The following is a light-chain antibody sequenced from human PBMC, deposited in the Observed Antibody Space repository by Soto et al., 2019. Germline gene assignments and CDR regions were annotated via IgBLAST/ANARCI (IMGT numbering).Light chain of an antibody. V-gene: IGKV2-28*01. J-gene: IGKJ1*01. CDR3: MQTLQTPWT. CDR1: QSLLHSNGYNY. Sequence: DIVMTQSPLSLPVTPGEPASISCRSSQSLLHSNGYNYLDWYLQKPGQSPHLLIYLGSNRASGVPDRCSGSGSGRDFTLKISRVEAEDVGVYYCMQTLQTPWTFGQGTKVEIK. CDR2: LGS.